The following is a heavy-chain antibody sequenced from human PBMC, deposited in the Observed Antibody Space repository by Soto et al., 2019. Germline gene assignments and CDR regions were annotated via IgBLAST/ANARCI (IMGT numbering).Heavy chain of an antibody. Sequence: QITLKESGPTLVKPTQTLTLTCTFSGFSLSTSGVAVGWIRQPPGKALEWLALIYWDDDERYSPSLKTRLTITKDTFKNQVFLTMTNMDPVDTATYYCARKRADCIGTDCYHWFDPWGQGTLVTVSS. CDR1: GFSLSTSGVA. V-gene: IGHV2-5*02. CDR3: ARKRADCIGTDCYHWFDP. D-gene: IGHD2-2*01. J-gene: IGHJ5*02. CDR2: IYWDDDE.